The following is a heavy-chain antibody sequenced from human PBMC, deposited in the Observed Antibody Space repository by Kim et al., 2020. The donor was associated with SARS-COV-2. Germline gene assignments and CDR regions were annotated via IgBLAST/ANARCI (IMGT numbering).Heavy chain of an antibody. J-gene: IGHJ4*02. CDR3: AKDRYYYGSGSYSAYFDY. D-gene: IGHD3-10*01. CDR2: IWYDGSNK. V-gene: IGHV3-33*06. CDR1: GFTFSSYG. Sequence: GGSLRLSCAASGFTFSSYGMHWVRQAPGKGLEWVAVIWYDGSNKYYADSVKGRFTISRDNSKNTLYLQMNSLRAEDTAVYYCAKDRYYYGSGSYSAYFDYWGQGTLVTVSS.